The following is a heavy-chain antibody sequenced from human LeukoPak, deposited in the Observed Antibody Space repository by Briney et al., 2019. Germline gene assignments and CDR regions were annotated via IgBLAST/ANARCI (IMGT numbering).Heavy chain of an antibody. D-gene: IGHD5-24*01. V-gene: IGHV3-21*01. CDR1: GFTFSSYS. J-gene: IGHJ3*02. Sequence: PGGSLRLSCAASGFTFSSYSMNWVRQAPGKGLEWVSSISSSSSSYIYYADSVKGRFTISRDNAKNSLYLQMNSLRAEDTAVYYCARDLGMATTRGAFDIWGQGTMVTVSS. CDR3: ARDLGMATTRGAFDI. CDR2: ISSSSSSYI.